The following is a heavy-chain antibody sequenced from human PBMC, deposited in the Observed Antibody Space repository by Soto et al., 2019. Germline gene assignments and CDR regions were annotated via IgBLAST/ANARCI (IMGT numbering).Heavy chain of an antibody. D-gene: IGHD6-6*01. V-gene: IGHV3-23*01. J-gene: IGHJ4*02. CDR1: GFTFSRYA. Sequence: EGQLLESGGGLVQPGESLRLSCAASGFTFSRYAMSWVRQAPGKGLEWVSVISGSDDSTYYADSVKGRFTISRDNSKNTLYLQMNRLRAEDTAVYYCAKRSSSSTFDYWGQGTLVTVSS. CDR2: ISGSDDST. CDR3: AKRSSSSTFDY.